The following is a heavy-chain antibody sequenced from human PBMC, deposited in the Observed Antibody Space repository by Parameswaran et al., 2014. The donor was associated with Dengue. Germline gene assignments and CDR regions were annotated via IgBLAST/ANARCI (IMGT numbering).Heavy chain of an antibody. CDR3: ARPESRSYFS. CDR2: ISRSSITI. Sequence: KWIRQPPGKGLEWISYISRSSITIYYADSVKGRFTISRDNAKSSLYLQMDRLRAEDTAIYYCARPESRSYFSWGQGTLVTVSS. D-gene: IGHD1-26*01. J-gene: IGHJ5*02. V-gene: IGHV3-48*04.